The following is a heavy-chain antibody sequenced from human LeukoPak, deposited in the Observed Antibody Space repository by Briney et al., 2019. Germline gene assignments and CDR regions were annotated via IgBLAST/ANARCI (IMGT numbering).Heavy chain of an antibody. J-gene: IGHJ4*02. V-gene: IGHV5-51*01. CDR3: ARHPWGIKVADY. D-gene: IGHD3-16*01. Sequence: GESLKISCKGSGYSFTSNWIGWVRQMPGKGLEWMGIICPGDSETTYSPSFQGQVTISADKSITTAYLQWDSLKASDTAMYYCARHPWGIKVADYWGQGTLVTVSS. CDR1: GYSFTSNW. CDR2: ICPGDSET.